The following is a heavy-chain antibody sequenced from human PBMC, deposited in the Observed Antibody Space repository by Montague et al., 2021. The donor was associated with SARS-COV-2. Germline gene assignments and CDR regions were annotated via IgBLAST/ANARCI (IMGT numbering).Heavy chain of an antibody. CDR3: AGLPTGRVAVVARRDFYSCGLNV. CDR2: IHHSGAT. J-gene: IGHJ6*02. CDR1: GGSLISNNW. Sequence: SETLSLTCAVSGGSLISNNWWLWFRQTPGKGMEGIGEIHHSGATKYDPSLRSRVTISMNKSENQISLRLNSVTAADTAVYYCAGLPTGRVAVVARRDFYSCGLNVWGQGASVTVSS. D-gene: IGHD2-2*01. V-gene: IGHV4-4*02.